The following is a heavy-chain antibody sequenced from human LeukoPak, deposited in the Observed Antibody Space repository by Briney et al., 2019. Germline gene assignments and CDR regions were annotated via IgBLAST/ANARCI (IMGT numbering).Heavy chain of an antibody. CDR3: ARERWESPYYYYGMDV. D-gene: IGHD1-26*01. V-gene: IGHV1-69*13. CDR1: GGTFSNYV. CDR2: IILISGTP. J-gene: IGHJ6*02. Sequence: SVKVSCKASGGTFSNYVISWVRQAPGQGLEWMGGIILISGTPNHAQKFQGRVTITADESTSTAYMELSSLRSEDTAVYYCARERWESPYYYYGMDVWGQGTTVTVSS.